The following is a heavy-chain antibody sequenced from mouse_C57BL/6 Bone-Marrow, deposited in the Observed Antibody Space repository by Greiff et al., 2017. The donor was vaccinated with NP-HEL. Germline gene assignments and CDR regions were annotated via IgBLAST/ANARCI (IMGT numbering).Heavy chain of an antibody. CDR1: GFTFSDYG. D-gene: IGHD2-3*01. J-gene: IGHJ3*01. Sequence: EVMLVESGGGLVQPGGSLKLSCAASGFTFSDYGMAWVRQAPRKGPEWVAFISNLAYSIYYADTVTGRFTISRENAKNTLYLEMSSLRSEDTAMYYCARGADGYPFAYWGQGTLVTVSA. V-gene: IGHV5-15*01. CDR3: ARGADGYPFAY. CDR2: ISNLAYSI.